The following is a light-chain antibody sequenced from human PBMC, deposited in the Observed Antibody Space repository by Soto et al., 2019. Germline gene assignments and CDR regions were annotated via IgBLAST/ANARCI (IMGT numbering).Light chain of an antibody. J-gene: IGKJ4*01. CDR2: GAS. Sequence: EIVMTQSPATLSVSPGERATLSCRASQSVSSYLAWYQQKPGQAPRLLIYGASTRATGIPARFSGSGSGTEFTLTISSLQPEDLAVYYCQQYNTWPLTFGGGAKVEIK. CDR1: QSVSSY. V-gene: IGKV3-15*01. CDR3: QQYNTWPLT.